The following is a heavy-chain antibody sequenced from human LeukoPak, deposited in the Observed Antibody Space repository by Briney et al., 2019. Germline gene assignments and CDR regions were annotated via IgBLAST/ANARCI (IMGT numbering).Heavy chain of an antibody. CDR2: ITGSGGST. Sequence: GGSLRLSCAASGFTFSSYAMSWVRQAPGKGLEWVSGITGSGGSTYYADSVKDRFTISRDNSKNTLYLQMNSLRAEDTAVYYCAKESRAARDYGDYALDYWGQGTLVTVSS. V-gene: IGHV3-23*01. D-gene: IGHD4-17*01. CDR1: GFTFSSYA. J-gene: IGHJ4*02. CDR3: AKESRAARDYGDYALDY.